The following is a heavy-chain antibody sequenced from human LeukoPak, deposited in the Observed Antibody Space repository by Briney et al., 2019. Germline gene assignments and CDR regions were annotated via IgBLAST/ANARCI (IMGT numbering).Heavy chain of an antibody. CDR1: GYTFTSYG. D-gene: IGHD6-13*01. CDR3: ARYPLSYSGNWHYYFDY. CDR2: ISAYNGNT. V-gene: IGHV1-18*04. J-gene: IGHJ4*02. Sequence: ASVKVSCKASGYTFTSYGISWVRQAPEQGLEWMGWISAYNGNTNYAQNLQDRVFMNTDTSTSTAYMELRSLRSDDTAVYYCARYPLSYSGNWHYYFDYWGQGTLVTVSS.